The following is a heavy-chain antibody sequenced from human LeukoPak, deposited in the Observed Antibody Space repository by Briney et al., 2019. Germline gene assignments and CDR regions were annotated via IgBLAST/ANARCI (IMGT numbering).Heavy chain of an antibody. J-gene: IGHJ4*02. V-gene: IGHV1-69*06. CDR2: IVPISGEA. D-gene: IGHD3-10*01. Sequence: SVKVSCKASGGTFSSFTISWVRQAPGQGLEWMGGIVPISGEANFAHKFQDRVTITADKSTRTAYMELRSLRSEDTAVYYCGRGLQIGELFGVLFYWGQGTLVTVSS. CDR1: GGTFSSFT. CDR3: GRGLQIGELFGVLFY.